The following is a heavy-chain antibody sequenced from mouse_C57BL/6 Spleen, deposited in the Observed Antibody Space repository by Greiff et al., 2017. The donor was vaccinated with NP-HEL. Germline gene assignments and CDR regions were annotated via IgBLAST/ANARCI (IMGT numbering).Heavy chain of an antibody. D-gene: IGHD1-1*01. CDR2: IYPGSGST. Sequence: QVQLQQPGAELVKPGASVKMSCKASGYTFTSYWITWVKQRPGQGLEWIGDIYPGSGSTNYNEKFKSKATLTVDTSSSTAYMQLSSLTSEDSAVYYCARTFPTTFYAMDYWGQGTSVTVSS. CDR3: ARTFPTTFYAMDY. CDR1: GYTFTSYW. V-gene: IGHV1-55*01. J-gene: IGHJ4*01.